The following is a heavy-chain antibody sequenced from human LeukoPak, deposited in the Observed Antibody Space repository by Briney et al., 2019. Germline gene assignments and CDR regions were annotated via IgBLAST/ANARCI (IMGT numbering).Heavy chain of an antibody. J-gene: IGHJ4*02. CDR2: IYYSGST. CDR3: ARHDSGSSDY. D-gene: IGHD1-26*01. V-gene: IGHV4-31*03. Sequence: SETLSLTCTVSGGSISSGGYYWSWIRQHPGKGLEWIGYIYYSGSTYYNPSLKSRVSISVDTSKNQFSLKLSSVTAADTAVYYCARHDSGSSDYWGQGTLVTVSS. CDR1: GGSISSGGYY.